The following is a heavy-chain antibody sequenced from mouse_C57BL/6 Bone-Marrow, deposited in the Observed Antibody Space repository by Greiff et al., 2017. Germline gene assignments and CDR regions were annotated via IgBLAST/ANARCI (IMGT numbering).Heavy chain of an antibody. Sequence: QVQLQQPGAELVKPGASVKLSCKASGYTFTSYWMHWVKQRPGRGLEWIGRIDPNSGGTKYNEKFKSKATLTVDKPSSTAYMQRSSLTSEDSAVYYCARRSLLLRQYYFDYWGQGTTLTVSS. CDR1: GYTFTSYW. CDR2: IDPNSGGT. J-gene: IGHJ2*01. D-gene: IGHD1-1*01. V-gene: IGHV1-72*01. CDR3: ARRSLLLRQYYFDY.